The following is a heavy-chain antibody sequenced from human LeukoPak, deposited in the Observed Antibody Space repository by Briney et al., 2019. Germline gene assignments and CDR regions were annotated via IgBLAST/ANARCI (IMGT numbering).Heavy chain of an antibody. V-gene: IGHV3-33*06. Sequence: GGSLRLSCAASGFTLRSCGMHWVRQAPGKGPEWVAAIWYDGTNKYYVVSVKGRFTISRDNSKNTLSLQMNSLRVEDTAVYYCAKGGDFGDYPTTYYFDYWGQGTLVTVSS. J-gene: IGHJ4*02. CDR2: IWYDGTNK. CDR3: AKGGDFGDYPTTYYFDY. D-gene: IGHD4-17*01. CDR1: GFTLRSCG.